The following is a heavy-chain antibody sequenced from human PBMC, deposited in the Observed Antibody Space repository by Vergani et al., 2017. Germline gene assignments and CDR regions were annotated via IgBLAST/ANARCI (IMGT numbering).Heavy chain of an antibody. CDR2: IWCDGSNK. CDR1: GFTFSSYG. Sequence: QAQLVESGGGVVQPGRSLRLSCAASGFTFSSYGMHWVRQAPGKGLEWVAVIWCDGSNKYYADSVKGRFTISRDNSKNTLYLQMNSLRAEDTAVYYCARDRLDCSGGSCYSSFYYYGMDVWGQGTTVTVSS. J-gene: IGHJ6*02. D-gene: IGHD2-15*01. CDR3: ARDRLDCSGGSCYSSFYYYGMDV. V-gene: IGHV3-33*01.